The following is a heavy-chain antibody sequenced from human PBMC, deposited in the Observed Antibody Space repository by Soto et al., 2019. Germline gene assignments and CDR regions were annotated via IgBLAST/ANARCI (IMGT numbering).Heavy chain of an antibody. CDR1: GGSISSGGYY. V-gene: IGHV4-31*03. J-gene: IGHJ5*02. CDR3: ARVRGHQLLGWFDP. CDR2: IYHSGTT. D-gene: IGHD2-2*01. Sequence: QVQLQESGPGLVKPSQTLSLTCTVSGGSISSGGYYWSWIRQHPGKGLEWIGYIYHSGTTYYNPSLKSRVTIAVDTSKTQFSLKLTSVTAAATAVYYCARVRGHQLLGWFDPWGPGTLVTVSS.